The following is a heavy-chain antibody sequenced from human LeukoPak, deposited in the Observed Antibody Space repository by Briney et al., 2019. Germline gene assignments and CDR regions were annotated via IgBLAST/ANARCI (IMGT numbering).Heavy chain of an antibody. Sequence: PGGSLRLSCAASGFTFNSYAMYWVRQAPGKGLEWVSYISSSGSTIYYADSVKGRFTISRDNAKNSLYLQMNSLRAEDTAVYYCARGSATANDAFDIWGQGTMVTVSS. V-gene: IGHV3-48*03. CDR1: GFTFNSYA. CDR3: ARGSATANDAFDI. J-gene: IGHJ3*02. CDR2: ISSSGSTI. D-gene: IGHD6-6*01.